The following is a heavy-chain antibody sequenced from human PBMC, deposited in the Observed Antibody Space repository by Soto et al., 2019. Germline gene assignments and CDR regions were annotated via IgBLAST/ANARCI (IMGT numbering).Heavy chain of an antibody. CDR3: ARTSAAGKYYYGMDV. V-gene: IGHV5-51*01. D-gene: IGHD6-13*01. CDR2: IYPGDSDT. J-gene: IGHJ6*02. Sequence: RGESLKISCKGSGYRFTSYWIGWVRQMPGKGLEWMGIIYPGDSDTRYSPSFQGQVTISADKSISTAYLQWSSLKASDTAMYYCARTSAAGKYYYGMDVWGQGTTVT. CDR1: GYRFTSYW.